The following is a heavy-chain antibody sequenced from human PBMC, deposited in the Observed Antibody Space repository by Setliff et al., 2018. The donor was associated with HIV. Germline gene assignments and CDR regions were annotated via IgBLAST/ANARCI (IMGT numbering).Heavy chain of an antibody. V-gene: IGHV3-7*05. Sequence: GGSLRLSCAASGFTFSTYAMHWVRQAPGKGLEWVANIKQDGSEKDYVESVKGRFSLSRDNTRRALYLQMNGLRAADTAVYYCASTRFVGPTSAPAGRIDFDLWGQGTLVTVSS. CDR2: IKQDGSEK. CDR3: ASTRFVGPTSAPAGRIDFDL. D-gene: IGHD6-13*01. CDR1: GFTFSTYA. J-gene: IGHJ4*02.